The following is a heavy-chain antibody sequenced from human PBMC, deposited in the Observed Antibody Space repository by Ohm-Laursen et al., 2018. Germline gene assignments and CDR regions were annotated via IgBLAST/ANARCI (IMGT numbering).Heavy chain of an antibody. CDR3: ASFYGKGWFDP. Sequence: SLRLSCAATGFTFSDYYMSWIRQAPGKGLEWVSYISSSDSTIYYADSVKGRFTISRDNAKNSLYLQMNSLRAEDTAVYYCASFYGKGWFDPWGQGTLVTVSS. J-gene: IGHJ5*02. D-gene: IGHD2/OR15-2a*01. CDR1: GFTFSDYY. CDR2: ISSSDSTI. V-gene: IGHV3-11*01.